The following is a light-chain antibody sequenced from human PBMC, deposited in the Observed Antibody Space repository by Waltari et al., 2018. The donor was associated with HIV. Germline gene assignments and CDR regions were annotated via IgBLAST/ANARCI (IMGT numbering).Light chain of an antibody. J-gene: IGLJ3*02. V-gene: IGLV2-11*01. CDR2: DVT. CDR3: CSYAGRYTWV. Sequence: QSALTQPRSGCGSPGQSVTISCSGTSSDVGGYNYVSWYQQHPGKAPKRMIYDVTERPSGVPDRFSGSKSGNTASLTISGLQADDEADYYCCSYAGRYTWVFGGGTELTVL. CDR1: SSDVGGYNY.